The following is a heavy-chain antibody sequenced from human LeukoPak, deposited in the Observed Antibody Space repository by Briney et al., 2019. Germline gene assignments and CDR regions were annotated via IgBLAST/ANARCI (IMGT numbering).Heavy chain of an antibody. CDR3: AKPGDPAPPDDAFDI. V-gene: IGHV3-30*18. CDR2: ISYDESNK. CDR1: GFTFSSYA. D-gene: IGHD2-21*02. Sequence: AGGSLRLSCAASGFTFSSYAMHWVRQAPGKGLEWVAVISYDESNKHYADSVKGRFTISRDNSKNTLYLQMNSLRAEDTAVYYCAKPGDPAPPDDAFDIWGQGTMVTVSS. J-gene: IGHJ3*02.